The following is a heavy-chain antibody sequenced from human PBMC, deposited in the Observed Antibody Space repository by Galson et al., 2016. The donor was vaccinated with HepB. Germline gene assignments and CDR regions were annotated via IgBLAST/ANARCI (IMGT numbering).Heavy chain of an antibody. CDR2: INTNAGNP. D-gene: IGHD6-19*01. Sequence: SVKVSCKASGYTFTNYALNWVRQAPGQGLEWMGWINTNAGNPTYAQAFTGRFVFSLDTSVSTAYLQISSLKAEDTAMYYCARGRGSVAVAGTITLYYFDYWGQGTLVTVSS. CDR3: ARGRGSVAVAGTITLYYFDY. CDR1: GYTFTNYA. J-gene: IGHJ4*02. V-gene: IGHV7-4-1*02.